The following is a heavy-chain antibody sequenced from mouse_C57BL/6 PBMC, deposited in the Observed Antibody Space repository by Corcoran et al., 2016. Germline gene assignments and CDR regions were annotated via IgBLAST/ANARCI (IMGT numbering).Heavy chain of an antibody. J-gene: IGHJ4*01. Sequence: QVQLQQSGAALVTPGTSVKMSCKASGYTFTTYWIGWAKQRPGHGLEWIGEIYPGGGYTNYNEKFKGKATLTADKSSSTAYMQFSSLTSEDSAIYYCARKRYPYAMDYWGQGTSVTVSS. CDR3: ARKRYPYAMDY. CDR1: GYTFTTYW. CDR2: IYPGGGYT. V-gene: IGHV1-63*01. D-gene: IGHD1-1*01.